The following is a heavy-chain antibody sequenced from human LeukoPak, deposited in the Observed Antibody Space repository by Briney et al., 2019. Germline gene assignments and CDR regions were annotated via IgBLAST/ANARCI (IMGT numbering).Heavy chain of an antibody. CDR2: ISSSGSTI. Sequence: GGSLRLSCAASGFTFSSYEMNWVRQGPGKGLEWVSYISSSGSTIYYADSVKGRFTISRDNAKNSLYLQMNSLRAEDTAVYYCSLTLRDHYGSGSLSFDYWGQGTLVTVSS. D-gene: IGHD3-10*01. CDR1: GFTFSSYE. CDR3: SLTLRDHYGSGSLSFDY. V-gene: IGHV3-48*03. J-gene: IGHJ4*02.